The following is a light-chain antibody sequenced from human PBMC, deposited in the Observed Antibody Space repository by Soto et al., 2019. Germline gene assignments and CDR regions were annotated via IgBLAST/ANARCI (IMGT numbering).Light chain of an antibody. CDR3: QQYNNWPRT. V-gene: IGKV3-15*01. CDR2: GAS. J-gene: IGKJ1*01. CDR1: QSVSSN. Sequence: EIVMTQSPATLSVSPGERATLSCRASQSVSSNLAWYQQKPGQAPSLLIYGASTRATGIPARFSGSRSGTEFTLTISSLQSEDFAVYYCQQYNNWPRTVGQGTKVEIK.